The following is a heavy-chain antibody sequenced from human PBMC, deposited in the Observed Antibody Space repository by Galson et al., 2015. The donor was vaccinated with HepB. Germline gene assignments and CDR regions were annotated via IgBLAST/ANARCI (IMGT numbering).Heavy chain of an antibody. CDR1: GFTFSNHA. CDR2: MTFDGSNK. V-gene: IGHV3-30-3*01. J-gene: IGHJ4*02. D-gene: IGHD5-24*01. Sequence: SLRLSCAASGFTFSNHAMHWVRQAPGKGLEWVAFMTFDGSNKNYADSVKGRFTISRDNSENTVYLQMNSLRREDTAVYFCVRGPFKRLQFHPFDYWGQGTPVTVSS. CDR3: VRGPFKRLQFHPFDY.